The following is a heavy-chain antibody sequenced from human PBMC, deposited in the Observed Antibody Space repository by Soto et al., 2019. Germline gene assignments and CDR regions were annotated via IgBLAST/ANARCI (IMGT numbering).Heavy chain of an antibody. J-gene: IGHJ3*02. CDR3: ARDHGYYDFWSGYSQADDAFDI. V-gene: IGHV3-48*01. CDR1: GFTFSSYS. Sequence: GGSLRLSCAASGFTFSSYSMNWVRQAPGKGLEWVSYISSSSSTIYYADSVQGRFTISRDNAKNSLYLQMNSLRAEDTAVYYFARDHGYYDFWSGYSQADDAFDIWGQGTMVTVSS. D-gene: IGHD3-3*01. CDR2: ISSSSSTI.